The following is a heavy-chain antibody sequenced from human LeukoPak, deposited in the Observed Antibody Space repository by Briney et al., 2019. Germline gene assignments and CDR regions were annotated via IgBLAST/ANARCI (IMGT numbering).Heavy chain of an antibody. CDR3: ARDRSDQRYSSGWYYFDY. V-gene: IGHV1-18*01. J-gene: IGHJ4*02. Sequence: GASVKVSCKASGYTFTSYGISWVRQAPGQGLEWMGWISAYNGNTNYAQKLQDRVTMTTDTSTSTAYMEVRILRSDDAAVYYCARDRSDQRYSSGWYYFDYWGQGTLVTVSS. D-gene: IGHD6-19*01. CDR2: ISAYNGNT. CDR1: GYTFTSYG.